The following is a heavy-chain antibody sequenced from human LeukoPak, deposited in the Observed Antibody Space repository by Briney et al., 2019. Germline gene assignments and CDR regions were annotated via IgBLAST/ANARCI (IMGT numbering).Heavy chain of an antibody. CDR3: ASEGGSYGGDFDY. CDR1: GGSISSYY. D-gene: IGHD1-26*01. J-gene: IGHJ4*02. V-gene: IGHV4-59*01. Sequence: SETLSLTCTVSGGSISSYYWSWIRQPPGKGLEWIGYIFYNGSTHYNPSLKSRVTISLDTSKNQFSLKLASVTAADTAVYYCASEGGSYGGDFDYWGQGTLVTVSS. CDR2: IFYNGST.